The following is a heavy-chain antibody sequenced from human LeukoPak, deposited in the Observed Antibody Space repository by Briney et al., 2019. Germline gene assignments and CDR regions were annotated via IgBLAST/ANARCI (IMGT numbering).Heavy chain of an antibody. D-gene: IGHD5-18*01. Sequence: ASVKVSCKASGYTFTTYGITWMRQAPGLGLEWMGWISAYNGNTNYAQKPQGRVTMTTDTSTTTAYMELRSLRSDDTAVYFCARDHTAVRPNWFDPWGQGTLVTVSS. CDR3: ARDHTAVRPNWFDP. J-gene: IGHJ5*02. CDR1: GYTFTTYG. CDR2: ISAYNGNT. V-gene: IGHV1-18*01.